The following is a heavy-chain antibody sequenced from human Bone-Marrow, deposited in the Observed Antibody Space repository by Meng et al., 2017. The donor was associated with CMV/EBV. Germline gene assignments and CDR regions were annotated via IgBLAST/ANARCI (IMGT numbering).Heavy chain of an antibody. CDR2: IRYDGSNK. Sequence: RVECAASGFTYSSYGMHCVRQAPGKGLEWVAFIRYDGSNKYYADSVKGRFTISRDNAKNSLYLQMNSLRAEDTAVYYCARDQYCSSTSCSPGLYYYYYYGMDVWGQGTTVTVSS. CDR3: ARDQYCSSTSCSPGLYYYYYYGMDV. CDR1: GFTYSSYG. V-gene: IGHV3-30*02. D-gene: IGHD2-2*01. J-gene: IGHJ6*02.